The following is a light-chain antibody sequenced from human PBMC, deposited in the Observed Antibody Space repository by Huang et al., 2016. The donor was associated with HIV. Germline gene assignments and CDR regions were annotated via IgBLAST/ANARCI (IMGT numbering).Light chain of an antibody. J-gene: IGKJ4*01. CDR3: QQYNSYPLT. Sequence: DIQMTQSPSTLSASVGDRVTITCRASQSISSWLAWYQQKPGTAPKLLIYKASSLESGVQSRFSGSGSGTEFTLTISSLQPDDFATYYCQQYNSYPLTFGGGTKVEIK. CDR2: KAS. CDR1: QSISSW. V-gene: IGKV1-5*03.